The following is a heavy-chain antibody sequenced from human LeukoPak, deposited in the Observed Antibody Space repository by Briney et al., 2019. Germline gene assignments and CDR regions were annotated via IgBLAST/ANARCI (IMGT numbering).Heavy chain of an antibody. J-gene: IGHJ4*02. CDR1: GFSFNNYA. V-gene: IGHV3-23*01. CDR2: IGGAGGDI. D-gene: IGHD4-17*01. Sequence: PGGSLRLFCAASGFSFNNYAMVWVRQTPGKGLEWVSVIGGAGGDIHYADSVKDRFSISRDNSKSTLYLQMNSLRAEDTAVYYCAKYAPPTTALTRFFDDWGQGTLVTVSS. CDR3: AKYAPPTTALTRFFDD.